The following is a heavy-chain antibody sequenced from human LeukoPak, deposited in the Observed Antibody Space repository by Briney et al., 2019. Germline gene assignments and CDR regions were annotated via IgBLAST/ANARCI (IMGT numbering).Heavy chain of an antibody. CDR3: ARGTGDPSLDY. J-gene: IGHJ4*02. Sequence: GGSLRLSCAASGFTFSSYEMNWVRQAPGKGLEWVSYISSSGSTIYYADSVKGRLTISRDNAKNSLYLQMNSLRAGDTAVYYCARGTGDPSLDYWGQGTLVTVSS. D-gene: IGHD3-10*01. V-gene: IGHV3-48*03. CDR1: GFTFSSYE. CDR2: ISSSGSTI.